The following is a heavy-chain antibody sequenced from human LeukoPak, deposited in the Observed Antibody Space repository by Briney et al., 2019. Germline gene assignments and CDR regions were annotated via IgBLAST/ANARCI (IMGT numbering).Heavy chain of an antibody. CDR2: FDPEDGET. V-gene: IGHV1-24*01. Sequence: ASVKVSCKVSGYTLTELSMHWVRQAPGKGLEWMRGFDPEDGETIYAQKFQGRVTMTEDTSTDTAYMELSSLRSEDTAVYYCATNHYDILTGYYNVHHFDYWGQGTLVTVSS. CDR1: GYTLTELS. D-gene: IGHD3-9*01. CDR3: ATNHYDILTGYYNVHHFDY. J-gene: IGHJ4*02.